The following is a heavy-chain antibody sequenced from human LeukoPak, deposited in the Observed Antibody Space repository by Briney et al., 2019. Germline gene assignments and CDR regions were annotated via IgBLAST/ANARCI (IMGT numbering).Heavy chain of an antibody. D-gene: IGHD6-13*01. V-gene: IGHV4-34*01. CDR2: INHSGST. Sequence: PSETLSLTCAVYGESFSGYYWSWIRQAPGKGPEWIGDINHSGSTNYIPSLKSRVTISVDTSKNQFSLKLSFLTAADTAVYYCARHGSSSCFDYWGQGTLVTVSS. CDR3: ARHGSSSCFDY. CDR1: GESFSGYY. J-gene: IGHJ4*02.